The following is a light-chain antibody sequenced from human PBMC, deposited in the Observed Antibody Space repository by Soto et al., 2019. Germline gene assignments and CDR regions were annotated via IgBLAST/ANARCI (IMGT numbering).Light chain of an antibody. CDR1: SSDVGGYNY. CDR2: GVT. J-gene: IGLJ2*01. V-gene: IGLV2-14*03. CDR3: SSYTSSTTLI. Sequence: QSALTQPASVSGSLGQSITISCTGTSSDVGGYNYVSWYQHHPGKAPKLMIYGVTNRPSGVSNRFSGSKSGSTASLIVSGLQAEDEGDYYCSSYTSSTTLIFGGGTKLTV.